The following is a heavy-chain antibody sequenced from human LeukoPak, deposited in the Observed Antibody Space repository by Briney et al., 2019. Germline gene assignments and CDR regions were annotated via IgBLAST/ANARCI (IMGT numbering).Heavy chain of an antibody. CDR2: INPNSGVT. D-gene: IGHD1-14*01. CDR1: GYTFSGYY. V-gene: IGHV1-2*02. CDR3: ARVWLKKSTTLFRFYYYYMDV. Sequence: ASVKVSCRASGYTFSGYYMHWVRQAPGQGLEWMGWINPNSGVTNYAQNLQGRVTMTTDTSTSTAYMELRSLRSDDTAVYYCARVWLKKSTTLFRFYYYYMDVWGKGTTVTVSS. J-gene: IGHJ6*03.